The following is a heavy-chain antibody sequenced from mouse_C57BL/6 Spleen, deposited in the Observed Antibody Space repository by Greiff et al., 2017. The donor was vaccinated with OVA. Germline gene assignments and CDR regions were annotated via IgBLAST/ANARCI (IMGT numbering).Heavy chain of an antibody. D-gene: IGHD2-2*01. J-gene: IGHJ4*01. V-gene: IGHV1-54*01. CDR2: INPGSGGT. CDR3: AINYGYADECRYYAMDY. Sequence: QVQLQQSGAELVRPGTSVKVSCKASGYAFTNYLIEWVKQRPGQGLEWIGVINPGSGGTNYNEKFKGKATLTADKSSSTAYMQLSSLTSEDSAVYFCAINYGYADECRYYAMDYWGQGTSVTVSS. CDR1: GYAFTNYL.